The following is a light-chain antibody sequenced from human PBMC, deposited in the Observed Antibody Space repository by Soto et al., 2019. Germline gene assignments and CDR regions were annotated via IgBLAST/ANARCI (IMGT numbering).Light chain of an antibody. Sequence: QSVLTQPPSVSGAPGQRVTISCTGSSSNIGAHYDVHWYQQLPGTAPKLLIYGNSNRPSGVPDRFSGSKSATSASLAITGLQAEDEADYYCQSYDSSLSGADVFGTGTKVTVL. V-gene: IGLV1-40*01. CDR1: SSNIGAHYD. CDR3: QSYDSSLSGADV. CDR2: GNS. J-gene: IGLJ1*01.